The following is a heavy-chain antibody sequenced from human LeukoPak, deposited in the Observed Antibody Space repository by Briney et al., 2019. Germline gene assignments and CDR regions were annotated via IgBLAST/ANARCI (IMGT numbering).Heavy chain of an antibody. CDR2: IYHSGST. Sequence: SETLSLTCTVSGGSISSYYWSWIRQPPGKGLEWIGYIYHSGSTYHNPSLKSRVTISVDRSKNQFSLELNSVTAADTAVYYCARGYCSSGTCPSFDYWGQGTLVTVSS. CDR3: ARGYCSSGTCPSFDY. D-gene: IGHD2-15*01. V-gene: IGHV4-59*12. J-gene: IGHJ4*02. CDR1: GGSISSYY.